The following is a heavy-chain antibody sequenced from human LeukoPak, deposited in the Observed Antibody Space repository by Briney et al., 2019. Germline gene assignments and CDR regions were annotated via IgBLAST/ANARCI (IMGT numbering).Heavy chain of an antibody. V-gene: IGHV4-39*07. CDR2: MYYRGNT. D-gene: IGHD3-10*01. CDR1: GGSISSITYY. J-gene: IGHJ5*02. CDR3: ARGGDYYGSGNWFDP. Sequence: PSETLSLTCTVSGGSISSITYYWGWIRQPPGKGLEWVGHMYYRGNTFYNPSLKSRVTISVDTSKNQFSLKLGSVTAADTAVYYCARGGDYYGSGNWFDPWGQGTLVTVSS.